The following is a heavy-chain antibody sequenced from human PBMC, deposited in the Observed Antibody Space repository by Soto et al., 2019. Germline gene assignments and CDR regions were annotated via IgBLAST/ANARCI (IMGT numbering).Heavy chain of an antibody. CDR1: GIRISDYS. Sequence: EVPLVESGGGLVQPGGSLRLSCAASGIRISDYSMSWVRQVPGKGPEWVSRIKNDGSVTSYADSVKGRFSISRDTAKSTLYLQMNSLRAEDTAVYYCARNDWFDPWGQGTLVTVSS. CDR3: ARNDWFDP. CDR2: IKNDGSVT. V-gene: IGHV3-74*01. J-gene: IGHJ5*02.